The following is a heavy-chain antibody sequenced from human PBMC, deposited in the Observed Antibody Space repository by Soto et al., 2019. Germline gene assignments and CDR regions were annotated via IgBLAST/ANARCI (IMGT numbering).Heavy chain of an antibody. J-gene: IGHJ4*02. D-gene: IGHD2-15*01. CDR1: GFTFSSYG. CDR2: INSDGSST. CDR3: VRTSLVVAAATREDY. Sequence: EVQLVESGGGLVQPGGSLRLSCAASGFTFSSYGMHWVRQAPGKGLVWVSGINSDGSSTNYADSVKGRFTISRDNAKNTLNLQINSLRAEDTAVYYCVRTSLVVAAATREDYWGQGTLVTVSS. V-gene: IGHV3-74*01.